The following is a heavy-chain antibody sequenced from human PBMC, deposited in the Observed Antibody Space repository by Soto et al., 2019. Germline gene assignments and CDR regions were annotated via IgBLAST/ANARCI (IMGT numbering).Heavy chain of an antibody. CDR1: GGSISSGDYY. D-gene: IGHD1-1*01. CDR2: IYHSGST. Sequence: SETLSLTCTVSGGSISSGDYYWSWIRQPPGKGLEWIGEIYHSGSTNYNPSLKSRLTISIDTSKNQFSLRLASVTAADTAVYYCARTLPNRQLFDSWSQGTLVTVS. J-gene: IGHJ4*02. V-gene: IGHV4-61*08. CDR3: ARTLPNRQLFDS.